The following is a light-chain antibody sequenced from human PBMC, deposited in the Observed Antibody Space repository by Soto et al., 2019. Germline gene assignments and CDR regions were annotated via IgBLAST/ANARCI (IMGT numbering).Light chain of an antibody. J-gene: IGKJ1*01. CDR1: QSVLHSSNNENS. V-gene: IGKV4-1*01. Sequence: DVVMTQSPDSLAVSLGERATINCKSSQSVLHSSNNENSVAWYQQKAGQRPKLLIYRASIRESGVPDRFSGSGSGTDFTLTISRLEPEDSAVYYCQQYDSSPGTFGQGTKVDIK. CDR2: RAS. CDR3: QQYDSSPGT.